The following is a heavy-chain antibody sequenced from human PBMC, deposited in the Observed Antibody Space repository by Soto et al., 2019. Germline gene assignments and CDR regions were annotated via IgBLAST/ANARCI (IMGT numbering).Heavy chain of an antibody. D-gene: IGHD1-26*01. J-gene: IGHJ4*02. V-gene: IGHV3-23*01. CDR2: MSGSDGST. Sequence: EVQLLESGGGLVQPGGSLRLSCAASGFTFSSYAMSWVRQAPGKGLEWVSGMSGSDGSTYYADSVKGRFTISRDNSKNPLYLQMNSLRAEDTAVYYCAKGLLTQVGYFDYWGQGALVTVSS. CDR1: GFTFSSYA. CDR3: AKGLLTQVGYFDY.